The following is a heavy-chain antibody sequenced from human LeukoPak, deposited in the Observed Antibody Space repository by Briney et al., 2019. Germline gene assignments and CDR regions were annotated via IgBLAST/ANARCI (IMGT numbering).Heavy chain of an antibody. CDR1: GFTFSTYS. CDR2: ISTRSSDI. D-gene: IGHD1-1*01. V-gene: IGHV3-48*02. Sequence: GRSLRLSCAASGFTFSTYSMNWVRQAPGKGLEWVSYISTRSSDIYYADSVKGRLTISRDNGKNSLYLQMNSLRDEDTAVYYCARLGTHWNYWYFDLWGRGTLVTVSS. CDR3: ARLGTHWNYWYFDL. J-gene: IGHJ2*01.